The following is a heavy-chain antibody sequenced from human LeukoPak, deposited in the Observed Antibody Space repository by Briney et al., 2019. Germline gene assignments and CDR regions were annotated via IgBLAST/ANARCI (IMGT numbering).Heavy chain of an antibody. V-gene: IGHV1-46*01. CDR1: GYTFTSYY. Sequence: ASVKVSCKASGYTFTSYYMHWVRQAPGQGLEWMGIINPSGGSTSYAQKFQGRVTMTRDTSTSTVYMELSSLRSEDTAVYYCARGRDGYSGYDWRADYWGQGTLVTVSS. CDR3: ARGRDGYSGYDWRADY. D-gene: IGHD5-12*01. J-gene: IGHJ4*02. CDR2: INPSGGST.